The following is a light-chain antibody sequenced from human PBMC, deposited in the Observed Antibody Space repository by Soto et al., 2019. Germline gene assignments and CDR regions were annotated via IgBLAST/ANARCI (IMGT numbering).Light chain of an antibody. CDR2: YKSDSDK. CDR3: AIWYSSTVV. J-gene: IGLJ2*01. Sequence: QAVVTQPTSLSASPGASARFTCTLRSGINVGTYRIYWYQQKPGNLPRYLLRYKSDSDKQQGSGVPSRFSGSKDASTNAGLLLISGLQSEDEADYYSAIWYSSTVVFGGGTQLTVL. V-gene: IGLV5-39*01. CDR1: SGINVGTYR.